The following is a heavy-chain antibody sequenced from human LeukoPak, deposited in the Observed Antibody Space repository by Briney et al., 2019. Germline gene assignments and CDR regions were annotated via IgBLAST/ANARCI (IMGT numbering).Heavy chain of an antibody. Sequence: SETLSLTCTVSGGSISSYYWCWIRQPAGKGLEWIGYIYYSGSTNYNPSLKSRVTISVDTSKNQFSLKLSSVTAADTVVYYCARDSSSGWYGYYYYYMDVWGKGTTVTVSS. CDR1: GGSISSYY. J-gene: IGHJ6*03. CDR2: IYYSGST. V-gene: IGHV4-59*01. CDR3: ARDSSSGWYGYYYYYMDV. D-gene: IGHD6-19*01.